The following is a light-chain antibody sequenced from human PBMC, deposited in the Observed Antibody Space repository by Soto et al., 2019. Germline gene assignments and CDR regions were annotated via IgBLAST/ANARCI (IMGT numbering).Light chain of an antibody. V-gene: IGKV3-11*01. CDR1: QSVSSY. J-gene: IGKJ5*01. Sequence: EIVLTQSPTTLSLSPGERATLSCRASQSVSSYLIWYQQRPGQAPRLLISDASSRATGIPARFSGSGSGTDFTITIRSLEPEDFAVYYCQQRARWPITFGQGTRLEIK. CDR2: DAS. CDR3: QQRARWPIT.